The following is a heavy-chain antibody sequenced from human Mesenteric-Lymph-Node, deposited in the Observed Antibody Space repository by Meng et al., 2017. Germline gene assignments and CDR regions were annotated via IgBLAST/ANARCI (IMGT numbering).Heavy chain of an antibody. CDR3: ARVLIWFGELGDDAFDI. Sequence: SETLSLTCTVSGGSISSSSYYWGWIRQPPGKGLEWIGSIYYSGSTYYNPSLKRRVTISVDTSKNQFSLKLSSVTAADTAVYYCARVLIWFGELGDDAFDIWGQGTMVTVSS. V-gene: IGHV4-39*07. CDR2: IYYSGST. J-gene: IGHJ3*02. D-gene: IGHD3-10*01. CDR1: GGSISSSSYY.